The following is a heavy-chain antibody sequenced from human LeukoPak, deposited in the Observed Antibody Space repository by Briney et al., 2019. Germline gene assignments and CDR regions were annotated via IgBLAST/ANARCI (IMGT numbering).Heavy chain of an antibody. V-gene: IGHV3-30*18. CDR2: ISYDGSNK. Sequence: GGSLRLSCAASGFTFSSYGMHWVRQAPGKGLEWVAVISYDGSNKYYADSVKGRFTISRDNAKNSLYLQMNSLRAEDTAVYYCAKSLRWYTFDYWGQGTLVTVSS. CDR1: GFTFSSYG. CDR3: AKSLRWYTFDY. D-gene: IGHD4-23*01. J-gene: IGHJ4*02.